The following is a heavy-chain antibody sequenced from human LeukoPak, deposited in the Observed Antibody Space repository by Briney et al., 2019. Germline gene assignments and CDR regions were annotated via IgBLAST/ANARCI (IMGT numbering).Heavy chain of an antibody. V-gene: IGHV5-51*01. CDR3: ASLGYCNGGSCYYDY. D-gene: IGHD2-15*01. J-gene: IGHJ4*02. Sequence: GESLKISCKGSGYSFTSYWIGWVRQMPGKGLEWMGIIYPGDSDTRYSPSFQGQVTISADKSISTAYLQWSSLKASDTAMYYCASLGYCNGGSCYYDYWGQGTLVTVSS. CDR2: IYPGDSDT. CDR1: GYSFTSYW.